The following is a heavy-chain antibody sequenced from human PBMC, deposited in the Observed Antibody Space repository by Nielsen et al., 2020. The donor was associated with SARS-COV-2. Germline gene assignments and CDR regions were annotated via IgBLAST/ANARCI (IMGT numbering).Heavy chain of an antibody. Sequence: GESLKISCVASGFTFSSYGMHWVRQAPGKGLEWVAVIWYDGSNKYYVDSVKGRFTISRDNAKNTLFLQMSSLRDEDTAVYYCARGDVAVVPAAMWWEGDYYYYYKDVWGKGTTVTVSS. CDR2: IWYDGSNK. V-gene: IGHV3-33*01. D-gene: IGHD2-2*01. CDR1: GFTFSSYG. J-gene: IGHJ6*03. CDR3: ARGDVAVVPAAMWWEGDYYYYYKDV.